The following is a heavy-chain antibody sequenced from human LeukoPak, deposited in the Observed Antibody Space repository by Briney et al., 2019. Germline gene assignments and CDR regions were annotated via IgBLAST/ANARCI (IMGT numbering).Heavy chain of an antibody. V-gene: IGHV3-11*01. CDR3: ARGEYSGSWGFDY. CDR2: ISNSGSTI. Sequence: GGSRRLSCALSGFSFSDYYVSWVRQAAGEWLEWVSYISNSGSTIYYADSVKCLFTISRDNAKNALYLQMKRLRAEDTAVYCGARGEYSGSWGFDYWGQGTLVTVSS. D-gene: IGHD3-10*01. CDR1: GFSFSDYY. J-gene: IGHJ4*02.